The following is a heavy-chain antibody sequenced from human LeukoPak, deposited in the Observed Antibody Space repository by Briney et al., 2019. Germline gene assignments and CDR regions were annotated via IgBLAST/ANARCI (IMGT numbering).Heavy chain of an antibody. D-gene: IGHD2-15*01. V-gene: IGHV4-61*01. CDR2: IYYSGST. J-gene: IGHJ6*03. CDR3: ARDHPEGWRKRYYYYYYYMDV. Sequence: PSETLSLTCTVSGGSVSSGSYYWSWIRQPPGKGLEWIGYIYYSGSTNYNPSLKSRVTISVDTSKNQFSLKLSSVTAADTAVYYCARDHPEGWRKRYYYYYYYMDVWGKGTTVTVSS. CDR1: GGSVSSGSYY.